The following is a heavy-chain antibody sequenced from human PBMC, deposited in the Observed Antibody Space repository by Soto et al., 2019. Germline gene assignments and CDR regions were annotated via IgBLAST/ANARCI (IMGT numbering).Heavy chain of an antibody. CDR2: ISGSGGST. D-gene: IGHD6-13*01. CDR3: AKGPFPIAAAGTTFPY. J-gene: IGHJ4*02. Sequence: GGSLRHSFLTSGFTFSSYAMSWVRQAPGKGLEWVSAISGSGGSTYYADSVKGRFTISRDNSKNTLYLQMNSLRAEDTAVYYCAKGPFPIAAAGTTFPYWGQGT. V-gene: IGHV3-23*01. CDR1: GFTFSSYA.